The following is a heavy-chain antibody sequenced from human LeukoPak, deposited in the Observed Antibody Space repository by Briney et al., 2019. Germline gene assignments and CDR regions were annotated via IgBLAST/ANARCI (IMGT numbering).Heavy chain of an antibody. CDR2: ISPGGGTT. CDR1: GYTFTSHY. V-gene: IGHV1-46*01. D-gene: IGHD4-17*01. J-gene: IGHJ4*02. Sequence: GASVKVSCKASGYTFTSHYMHWVRQAPGQGLEWMGIISPGGGTTTYAQKFQGRVTMTRDTSTSTPYMELSSLRSEDTAVYYCARGNGDYVLYYFDYWGQGTLVTVSS. CDR3: ARGNGDYVLYYFDY.